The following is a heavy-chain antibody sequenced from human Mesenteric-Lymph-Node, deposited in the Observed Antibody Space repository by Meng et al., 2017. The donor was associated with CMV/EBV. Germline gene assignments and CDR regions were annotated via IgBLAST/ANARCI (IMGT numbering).Heavy chain of an antibody. CDR1: GSISSINW. CDR3: ASSHHCEGGSCYDWFDP. J-gene: IGHJ5*02. CDR2: IDHSGST. Sequence: GSISSINWWTWVRQPPGEGLEWIGEIDHSGSTNYNPSLKTRVTISVDKSKNQFSLKVTSVTAADTAIYYCASSHHCEGGSCYDWFDPWGQGTLVTVSS. D-gene: IGHD2-15*01. V-gene: IGHV4-4*02.